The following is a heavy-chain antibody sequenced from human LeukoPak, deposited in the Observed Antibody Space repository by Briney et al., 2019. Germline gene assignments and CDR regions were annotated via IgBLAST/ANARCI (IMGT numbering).Heavy chain of an antibody. D-gene: IGHD3-16*02. CDR3: ARVVIQPGFDY. CDR1: GYTFTIYY. J-gene: IGHJ4*02. CDR2: INPSGGST. V-gene: IGHV1-46*01. Sequence: ASVKVSCKASGYTFTIYYMHWVRQAPGQGLEWMGIINPSGGSTSYAQKFQGRVTMTRDTSTSTVYMELSSLRSEDTAVYYCARVVIQPGFDYWGQGTLVTVFS.